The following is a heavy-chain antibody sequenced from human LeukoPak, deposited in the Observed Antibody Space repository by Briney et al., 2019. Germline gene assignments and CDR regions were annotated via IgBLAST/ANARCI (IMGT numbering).Heavy chain of an antibody. CDR1: GGSTSSSSYY. D-gene: IGHD4-23*01. CDR3: ASRPVGGNVDD. J-gene: IGHJ4*02. V-gene: IGHV4-39*01. CDR2: IYYSEST. Sequence: PETLSLTRTVSGGSTSSSSYYWGWIRHPPGKGLEWSGSIYYSESTYYSPSLKSRVTISVDTSKNQFSLKLSSVAAADTAVYYCASRPVGGNVDDWGQGTLVTVSS.